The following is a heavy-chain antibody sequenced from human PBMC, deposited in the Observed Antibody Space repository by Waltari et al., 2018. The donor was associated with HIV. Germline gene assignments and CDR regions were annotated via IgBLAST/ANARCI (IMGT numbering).Heavy chain of an antibody. J-gene: IGHJ4*02. D-gene: IGHD3-22*01. CDR1: GGTFSSYA. Sequence: QVQLVQSGAEVKKPGSSVKVSCKASGGTFSSYAISWVRQAPGQGIEWMGRIIPILGIANYAQKFQGRVTITADKSTSTTYMELSSLRSEDTAVYYCARRGSGDYYDSSGYFNYWGQGTLVTVSS. CDR3: ARRGSGDYYDSSGYFNY. CDR2: IIPILGIA. V-gene: IGHV1-69*04.